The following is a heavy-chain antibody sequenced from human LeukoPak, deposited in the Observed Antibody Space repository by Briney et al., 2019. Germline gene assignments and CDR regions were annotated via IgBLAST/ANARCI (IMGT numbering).Heavy chain of an antibody. CDR3: VRDSLTIFGVVIPNYFDY. J-gene: IGHJ4*02. CDR2: ISSSSSTI. V-gene: IGHV3-48*04. CDR1: GFTFSSYS. D-gene: IGHD3-3*01. Sequence: GGSLRLSCAASGFTFSSYSMNWVRQAPGKGLEWVSYISSSSSTIYYADSVKGRFTISRDNAKNSLYLQMNSLRAEDTAVYYCVRDSLTIFGVVIPNYFDYWGQGTLVTVSS.